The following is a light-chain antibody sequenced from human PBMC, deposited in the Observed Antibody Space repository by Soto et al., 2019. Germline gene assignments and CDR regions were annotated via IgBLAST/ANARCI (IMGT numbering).Light chain of an antibody. CDR1: QSVSSN. V-gene: IGKV3-15*01. Sequence: EIVMTQSPATRSVSPGERATLSCRASQSVSSNLAWYQQKPGQAPRLLIYGASTRATGIPARFSGSGSGTEVTLNVSSLQSEDFAVYYCQQYNTWPPWTFGQGTKVEIK. CDR3: QQYNTWPPWT. CDR2: GAS. J-gene: IGKJ1*01.